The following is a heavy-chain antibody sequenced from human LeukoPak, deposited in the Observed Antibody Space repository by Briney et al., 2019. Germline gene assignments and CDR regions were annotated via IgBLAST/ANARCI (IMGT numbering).Heavy chain of an antibody. Sequence: ASVKVSCKASGYTFTSYAMHWVRQAPGQRLEWMGWINAGNGNTKYSQKFQGRVTITRDTPASTAYMELSSLRSEDTAVYYCAREGDSSGYYANWFDPWGQGTLVTVSS. CDR3: AREGDSSGYYANWFDP. J-gene: IGHJ5*02. D-gene: IGHD3-22*01. CDR2: INAGNGNT. CDR1: GYTFTSYA. V-gene: IGHV1-3*01.